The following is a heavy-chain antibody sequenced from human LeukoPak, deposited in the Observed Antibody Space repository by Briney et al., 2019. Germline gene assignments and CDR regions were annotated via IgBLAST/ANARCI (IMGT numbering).Heavy chain of an antibody. Sequence: PSETLSLTCTVSGGSISSGDYYWSWIRQPPGKGLEWIGYIYYSGSTNYNPSLKSRVTISVDTSKNQFSLKLSSVTAADTAVYYCARGRRGSGSPGSKFDPWGQGTLVTVSS. V-gene: IGHV4-61*08. CDR1: GGSISSGDYY. J-gene: IGHJ5*02. CDR2: IYYSGST. D-gene: IGHD3-10*01. CDR3: ARGRRGSGSPGSKFDP.